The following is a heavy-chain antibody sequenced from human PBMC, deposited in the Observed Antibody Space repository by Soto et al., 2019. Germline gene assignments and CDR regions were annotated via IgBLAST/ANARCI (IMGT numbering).Heavy chain of an antibody. CDR3: AKDLGIVVVISSWDY. V-gene: IGHV3-23*01. CDR1: GFTFSSYA. CDR2: ISGSGGST. D-gene: IGHD3-22*01. Sequence: EVQLLESGGGLVQPGGSLRLSCAASGFTFSSYAMSWVRQAPGKGLEWVSAISGSGGSTYYADSVKGRFTISRDNSKNTLYLQMNSLRADDTAVYYCAKDLGIVVVISSWDYWGQGTLVTVSS. J-gene: IGHJ4*02.